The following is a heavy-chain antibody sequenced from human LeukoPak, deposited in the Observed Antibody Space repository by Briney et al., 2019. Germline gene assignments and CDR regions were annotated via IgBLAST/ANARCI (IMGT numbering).Heavy chain of an antibody. CDR2: IKQDGSEK. D-gene: IGHD3-22*01. CDR1: GFTFSSYW. V-gene: IGHV3-7*01. Sequence: GSLRLSCAASGFTFSSYWMSWVRQAPGKGLEWVANIKQDGSEKYYVDSVKGRFTISRDNAKNSLYLQMNSLRAEDTAVYYCARVLRYDNSGHDSFDIWGQGTMVIVSS. J-gene: IGHJ3*02. CDR3: ARVLRYDNSGHDSFDI.